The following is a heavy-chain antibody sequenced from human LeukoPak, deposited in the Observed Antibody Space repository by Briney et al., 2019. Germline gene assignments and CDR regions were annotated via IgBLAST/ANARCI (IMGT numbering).Heavy chain of an antibody. CDR1: GFTFSSYS. CDR3: ARDYGSSSPYDY. CDR2: ISSSSSYI. J-gene: IGHJ4*02. D-gene: IGHD6-6*01. V-gene: IGHV3-21*01. Sequence: GGSLSLSCAASGFTFSSYSMNWLRHAPGKGLVGGGSISSSSSYIYYADSVKGRFTISRDNAKNSLYLQMNSLRAEDTAVYYCARDYGSSSPYDYWGQGTLVTVSS.